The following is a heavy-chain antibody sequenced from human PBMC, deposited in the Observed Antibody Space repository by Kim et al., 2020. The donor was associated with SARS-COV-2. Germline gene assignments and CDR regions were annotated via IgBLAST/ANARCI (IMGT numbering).Heavy chain of an antibody. V-gene: IGHV3-33*01. J-gene: IGHJ4*02. D-gene: IGHD6-6*01. Sequence: GGSLRLSCAASGFTFGSYGLHWVRQAPGKGLEWVAVIWFDGSNQYYADSVKGRFTISRDNSKNTLYLQMNSLRAEDTAVYYCARECRIEARPGVCIHQWGQGTLVTVSS. CDR1: GFTFGSYG. CDR2: IWFDGSNQ. CDR3: ARECRIEARPGVCIHQ.